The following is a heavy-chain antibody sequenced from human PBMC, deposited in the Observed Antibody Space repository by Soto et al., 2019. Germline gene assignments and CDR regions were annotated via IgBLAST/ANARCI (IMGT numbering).Heavy chain of an antibody. CDR1: GASIGRVSW. Sequence: QVHLQESGPGLVTPSETLSLTCAVSGASIGRVSWWSWVRQPPGKGLEWFAEIFHDGNTNYSPSLKGRVTISVDKSQNQFSLNVYSVNAADTAVYYCARHEGCTGPEQWGQGTLVSVSS. V-gene: IGHV4-4*02. CDR2: IFHDGNT. CDR3: ARHEGCTGPEQ. J-gene: IGHJ4*02. D-gene: IGHD2-8*02.